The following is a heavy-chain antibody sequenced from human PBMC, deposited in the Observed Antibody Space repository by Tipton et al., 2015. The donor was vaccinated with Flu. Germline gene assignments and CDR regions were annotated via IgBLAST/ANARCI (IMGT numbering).Heavy chain of an antibody. Sequence: TLSLTCTVSGGSISSYTYYWGWFRQSPGTGLEWIGSIYYSGTTYYNPSLKSRVTMSIDTSKNQFSLKVTSVTAADTAMYYCARGSWEVRFDPWGQGTLVTVSS. D-gene: IGHD1-26*01. CDR3: ARGSWEVRFDP. CDR1: GGSISSYTYY. CDR2: IYYSGTT. V-gene: IGHV4-39*07. J-gene: IGHJ5*02.